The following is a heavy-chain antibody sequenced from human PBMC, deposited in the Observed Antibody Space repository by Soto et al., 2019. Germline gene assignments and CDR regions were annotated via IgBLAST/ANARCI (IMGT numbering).Heavy chain of an antibody. CDR2: ISLYSDGT. J-gene: IGHJ5*02. D-gene: IGHD2-2*01. Sequence: QVQLVQSGGEVKRPGASVKVSCKTSGYTFSNYGITWVRQAPGQPLEWLGWISLYSDGTNYAQKFQDRVSMTTDTSTTTAYMELRSLRSDATAVYYCARVVPGAEAWFGPWGQGALGTVSS. CDR3: ARVVPGAEAWFGP. V-gene: IGHV1-18*01. CDR1: GYTFSNYG.